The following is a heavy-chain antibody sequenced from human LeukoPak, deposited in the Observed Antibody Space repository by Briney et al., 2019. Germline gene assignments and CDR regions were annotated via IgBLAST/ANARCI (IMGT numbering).Heavy chain of an antibody. V-gene: IGHV4-39*01. D-gene: IGHD3-22*01. CDR3: ARQASHYDSSGYIPN. Sequence: SETLSLTCTVSGGSISSSSYYWGWIRQPPGKGLEWIGSIYYSGSTYYNPSLKSRVTISVDTSKNQYSLKLSSVTAADTAMYYCARQASHYDSSGYIPNWGQGTLVTVSS. CDR2: IYYSGST. J-gene: IGHJ4*02. CDR1: GGSISSSSYY.